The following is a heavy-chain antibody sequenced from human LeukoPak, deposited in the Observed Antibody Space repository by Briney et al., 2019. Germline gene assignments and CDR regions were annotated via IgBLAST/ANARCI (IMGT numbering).Heavy chain of an antibody. Sequence: PSETLSLTCTVSGGSISSYFWSWIRQPPGKGLEWIGEINHSGSTNYNPSLKSRVTISVDTSKNQFSLKLSSVTAADTAVYYCARTSTGQYSGYDFVYRYYFDYWGQGTLVTVSS. D-gene: IGHD5-12*01. CDR1: GGSISSYF. J-gene: IGHJ4*02. CDR2: INHSGST. V-gene: IGHV4-34*01. CDR3: ARTSTGQYSGYDFVYRYYFDY.